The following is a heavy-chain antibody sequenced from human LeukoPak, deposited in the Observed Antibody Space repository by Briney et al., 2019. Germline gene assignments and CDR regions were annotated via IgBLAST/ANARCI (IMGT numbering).Heavy chain of an antibody. Sequence: GGSLRLSCAASGFNFSDYALHWVRQAPGKGLQWVALISYDGSQKYYTDSVKPRSTISRDNSDDTLYLHMYSLRPDDTAVYYCARGWIRYFDYWGQGTLVTVSS. J-gene: IGHJ4*02. CDR3: ARGWIRYFDY. CDR1: GFNFSDYA. V-gene: IGHV3-30-3*01. D-gene: IGHD3-9*01. CDR2: ISYDGSQK.